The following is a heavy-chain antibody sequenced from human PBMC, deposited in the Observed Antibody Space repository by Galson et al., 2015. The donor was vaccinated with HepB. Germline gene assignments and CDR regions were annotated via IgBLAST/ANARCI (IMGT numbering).Heavy chain of an antibody. V-gene: IGHV5-51*03. J-gene: IGHJ6*02. CDR3: ARSSSGPLGYYGMDV. Sequence: QSGAEVKKPGESLKISCKGSGYNFSGYWIGWVRQMPGKGLEWMGPIFPGDSHTRYSPSFQGQVTISADKSTAYLQWSSLKASDTAMYYCARSSSGPLGYYGMDVWGQGTTVTVSS. CDR2: IFPGDSHT. CDR1: GYNFSGYW. D-gene: IGHD3-22*01.